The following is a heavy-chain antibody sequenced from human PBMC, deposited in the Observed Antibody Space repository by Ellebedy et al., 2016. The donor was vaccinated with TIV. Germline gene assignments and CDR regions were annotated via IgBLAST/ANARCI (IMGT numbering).Heavy chain of an antibody. CDR3: AKKKSGTNYEAFDY. CDR2: ISHEGTII. J-gene: IGHJ4*02. CDR1: GFAFSTYG. V-gene: IGHV3-30*18. D-gene: IGHD4/OR15-4a*01. Sequence: GGSLRLXXAASGFAFSTYGMHWARQAPGKGLEWVAVISHEGTIIDYADSVKGRFTISRDNFKSTLYLQMNSLRAEDTAVYYCAKKKSGTNYEAFDYWGQGTLVTVSS.